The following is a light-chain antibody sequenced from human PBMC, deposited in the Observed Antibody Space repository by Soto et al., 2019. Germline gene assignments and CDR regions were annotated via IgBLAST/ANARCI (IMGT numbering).Light chain of an antibody. J-gene: IGKJ2*01. CDR3: QQYNNWPPKYT. CDR1: QSVSSN. V-gene: IGKV3-15*01. CDR2: GAS. Sequence: EIVMTQSPATLSVSPGERATLSCRASQSVSSNLAWYQQKPGQAPRLRIYGASTRATGIPARFSGSGSGTEFTHTISSLQSEDFAFYYCQQYNNWPPKYTFGQGTKLEIK.